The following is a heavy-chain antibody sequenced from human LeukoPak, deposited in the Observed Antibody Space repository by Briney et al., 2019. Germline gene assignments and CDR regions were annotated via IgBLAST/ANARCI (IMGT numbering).Heavy chain of an antibody. Sequence: PGGSLRLSCAASGLTFSNFPMNWVRQAPGKGLEWVALIQDDGATTNYADSVRGRFTISRDNSKSTVYLQMNSLKPDDTAVYYCATQSITLVVVISPFDYWGQGTLVTVSS. CDR2: IQDDGATT. CDR3: ATQSITLVVVISPFDY. D-gene: IGHD3-22*01. V-gene: IGHV3-30*02. J-gene: IGHJ4*02. CDR1: GLTFSNFP.